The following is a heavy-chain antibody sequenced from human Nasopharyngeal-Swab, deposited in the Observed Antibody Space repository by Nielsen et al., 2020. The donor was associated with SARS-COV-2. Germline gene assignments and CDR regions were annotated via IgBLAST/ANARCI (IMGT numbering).Heavy chain of an antibody. D-gene: IGHD1-26*01. J-gene: IGHJ6*02. CDR1: GFTFSSYG. V-gene: IGHV3-33*08. CDR2: IWYDGSNK. CDR3: AREGYSGSRRDHRYYYYYGMDV. Sequence: GGSLRLSCAASGFTFSSYGMHWVRQAPGKGLEWVAVIWYDGSNKYYADSVKGRFTISRDNSKNTLYLQMNSLRAEDTAVYYCAREGYSGSRRDHRYYYYYGMDVWGQGTTVTVSS.